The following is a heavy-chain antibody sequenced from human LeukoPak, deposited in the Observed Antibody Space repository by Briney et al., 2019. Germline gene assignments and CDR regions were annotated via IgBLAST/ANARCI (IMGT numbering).Heavy chain of an antibody. Sequence: GGSLRLSCAASGFTFSSYGMHWVRQAPGKGLEWVAVISYDGSNKYYADSVKGRFTISRDNSKNTLYPQMNSLRAEDTAVYYCAKDRSSGWYAPLYYYYGMDVWGQGTTVTVSS. CDR1: GFTFSSYG. CDR3: AKDRSSGWYAPLYYYYGMDV. J-gene: IGHJ6*02. CDR2: ISYDGSNK. V-gene: IGHV3-30*18. D-gene: IGHD6-19*01.